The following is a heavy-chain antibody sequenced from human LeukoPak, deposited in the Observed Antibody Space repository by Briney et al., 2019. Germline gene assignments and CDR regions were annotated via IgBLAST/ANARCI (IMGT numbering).Heavy chain of an antibody. D-gene: IGHD1-1*01. V-gene: IGHV1-58*01. CDR1: GFTFTSSA. J-gene: IGHJ5*02. Sequence: SVKVSCKASGFTFTSSAVQWVRQARGQRLEWIGWIVVGSGNTNCAQKFQERVTITRDMSTSTAYMELSSLRSEDTAVYYCAAQLLGSSEFDPWGQGTLVTVSS. CDR3: AAQLLGSSEFDP. CDR2: IVVGSGNT.